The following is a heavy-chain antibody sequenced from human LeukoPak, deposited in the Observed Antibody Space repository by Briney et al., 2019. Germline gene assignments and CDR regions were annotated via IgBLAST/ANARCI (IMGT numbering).Heavy chain of an antibody. Sequence: ASVKVSCKASGYTFTSYGISWVRQAPGQGLEWMGWISAYNGNTNYAQKLQGRVTMTTDTSTSTAYMELRSLRSDDTAVYYCARDALAPDYGALDYWGQGTLVTVSS. CDR1: GYTFTSYG. V-gene: IGHV1-18*01. D-gene: IGHD4-17*01. CDR3: ARDALAPDYGALDY. J-gene: IGHJ4*02. CDR2: ISAYNGNT.